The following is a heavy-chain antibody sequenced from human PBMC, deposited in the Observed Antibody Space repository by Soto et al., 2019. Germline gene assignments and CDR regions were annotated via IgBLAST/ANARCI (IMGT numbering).Heavy chain of an antibody. CDR1: GGSISSYR. Sequence: SETLSLTCTVSGGSISSYRWSWTRQPAGKGLEWIGRLNTYGNTHYNPSLKSRVTVSVDASRNQFFLTLRSVTAADSAVYHCGRESGETWDYEASWGQGTPVTVSS. CDR3: GRESGETWDYEAS. V-gene: IGHV4-4*07. D-gene: IGHD1-7*01. J-gene: IGHJ5*02. CDR2: LNTYGNT.